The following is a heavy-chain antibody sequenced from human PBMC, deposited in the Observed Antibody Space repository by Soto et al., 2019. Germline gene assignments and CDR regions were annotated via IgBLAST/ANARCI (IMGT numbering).Heavy chain of an antibody. D-gene: IGHD2-2*02. J-gene: IGHJ6*02. Sequence: GGSLRLSCAASGFIFSGSAIHWVRQASGKGLEWVGRIRSRANNFATSSAASVKGRFTFSRDDSKNTAYLQMNTLKPEDAAVYYCARGQGAAIGDYYYHGMDVWGQGTTVTVSS. V-gene: IGHV3-73*01. CDR2: IRSRANNFAT. CDR1: GFIFSGSA. CDR3: ARGQGAAIGDYYYHGMDV.